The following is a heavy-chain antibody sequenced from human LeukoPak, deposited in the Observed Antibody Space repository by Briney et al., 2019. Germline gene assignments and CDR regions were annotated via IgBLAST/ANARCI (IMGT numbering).Heavy chain of an antibody. Sequence: ASVKVSCKASGYTFTGYYMHWVRQAPGQGLEWMGWVNPNSGGTNYAQKFQGRVTMTRDTSISTAYMELSRLRSDDTAVYYCARVMSGYDDFDYWGQGTLVTVSS. D-gene: IGHD5-12*01. CDR2: VNPNSGGT. J-gene: IGHJ4*02. CDR1: GYTFTGYY. CDR3: ARVMSGYDDFDY. V-gene: IGHV1-2*02.